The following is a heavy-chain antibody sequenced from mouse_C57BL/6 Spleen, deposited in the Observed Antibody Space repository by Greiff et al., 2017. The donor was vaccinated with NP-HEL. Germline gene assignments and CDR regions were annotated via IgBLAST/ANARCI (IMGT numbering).Heavy chain of an antibody. CDR2: INPGSGGT. D-gene: IGHD2-2*01. V-gene: IGHV1-54*01. J-gene: IGHJ3*01. CDR3: AGTMVTTRTWFAY. Sequence: QVHVKQSGAELVRPGTSVKVSCKASGYAFTNYLIEWVKQRPGQGLEWIGVINPGSGGTNYNEKFKGKATLTADKSSSTAYMQLSSLTSEDSAVYFCAGTMVTTRTWFAYWGQGTLVTVSA. CDR1: GYAFTNYL.